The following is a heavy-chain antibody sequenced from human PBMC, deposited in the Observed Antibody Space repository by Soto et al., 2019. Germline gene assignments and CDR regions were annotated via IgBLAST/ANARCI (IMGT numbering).Heavy chain of an antibody. D-gene: IGHD5-12*01. CDR3: ARGNHRWLQVWYFDL. V-gene: IGHV1-69*12. J-gene: IGHJ2*01. Sequence: QVQLVQSGAEVKKPGSSVKVSCKASAGTFSNYPISWVRQAPGQGLEWMGGIIPIFGTVNYAQKFQGRVTITADESTSTAYMELSRLRSEDAAVYYCARGNHRWLQVWYFDLWGRGTLVTVSS. CDR1: AGTFSNYP. CDR2: IIPIFGTV.